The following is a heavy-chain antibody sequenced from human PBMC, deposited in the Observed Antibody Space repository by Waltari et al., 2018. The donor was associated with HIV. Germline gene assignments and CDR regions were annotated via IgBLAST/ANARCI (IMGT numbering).Heavy chain of an antibody. CDR3: ARDRDLKYDNGFALIY. J-gene: IGHJ4*02. CDR2: INTFTKYT. Sequence: GPSLTMSCKTSGYLFSTHAISWVRWDPGRGLEWVGWINTFTKYTKSALSFQARVTMSSDPSTKTSYMQLTRLTSDDSAIYYCARDRDLKYDNGFALIYWGQGTLVSVSS. V-gene: IGHV1-18*01. CDR1: GYLFSTHA. D-gene: IGHD1-1*01.